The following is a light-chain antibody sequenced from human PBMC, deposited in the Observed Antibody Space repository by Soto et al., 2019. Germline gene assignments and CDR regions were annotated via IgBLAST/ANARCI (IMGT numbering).Light chain of an antibody. Sequence: EVLMTQSPATLSVSPGERVTLSCRASQSVYSNLPWYQQKPGQAPRLLIYGASTRATGLPARFSGSGSGTEFTLAISSLQSEDFAVYYCQQYNRWPLTFGGETKVAIK. V-gene: IGKV3-15*01. CDR3: QQYNRWPLT. CDR1: QSVYSN. J-gene: IGKJ4*01. CDR2: GAS.